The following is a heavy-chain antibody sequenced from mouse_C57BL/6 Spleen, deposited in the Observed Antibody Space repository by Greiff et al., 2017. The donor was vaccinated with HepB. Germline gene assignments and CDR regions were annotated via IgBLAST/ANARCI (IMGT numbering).Heavy chain of an antibody. D-gene: IGHD2-1*01. J-gene: IGHJ3*01. V-gene: IGHV5-16*01. CDR1: GFTFSDYY. CDR3: ARENYYGNSAWFAY. CDR2: INYDGSST. Sequence: EVKLMESEGGLVQPGSSMKLSCTASGFTFSDYYMAWVRQVPEKGLEWVANINYDGSSTYYLDSLKSRFIISRDNAKNILYLQMSSLKSEDTATYYCARENYYGNSAWFAYWGQGTLVTVSA.